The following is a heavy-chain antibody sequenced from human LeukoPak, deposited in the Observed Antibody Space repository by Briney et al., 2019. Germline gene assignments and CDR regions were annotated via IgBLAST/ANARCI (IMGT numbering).Heavy chain of an antibody. V-gene: IGHV3-7*01. J-gene: IGHJ4*02. D-gene: IGHD3-22*01. Sequence: PGGPLRLSCAASGFTFYNYWMSWVRQAPGKGLEWVANINQDQSHKYYVGSVEGRFTISRDNAKNSLYLQMDSLRAEDTAIYYCARVIGGYDTVDCWGQGSLVTVSS. CDR2: INQDQSHK. CDR3: ARVIGGYDTVDC. CDR1: GFTFYNYW.